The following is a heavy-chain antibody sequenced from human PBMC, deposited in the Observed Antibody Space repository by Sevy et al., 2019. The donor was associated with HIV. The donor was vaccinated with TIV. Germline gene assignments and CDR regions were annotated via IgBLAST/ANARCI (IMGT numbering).Heavy chain of an antibody. J-gene: IGHJ4*02. Sequence: LSLTCAASGFTFSNYPMHWVRQAPGKGLEWVAVISYDGSTTYYADSLKGRFTISRDTSKSTLYLQVNSLRAEDAAVYYCARAALTSGYLYYFDYWGQGTLVTVSS. CDR2: ISYDGSTT. CDR1: GFTFSNYP. D-gene: IGHD3-22*01. CDR3: ARAALTSGYLYYFDY. V-gene: IGHV3-30*04.